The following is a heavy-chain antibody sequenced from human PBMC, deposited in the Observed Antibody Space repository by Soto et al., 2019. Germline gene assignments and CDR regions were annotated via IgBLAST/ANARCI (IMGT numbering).Heavy chain of an antibody. V-gene: IGHV3-33*01. CDR1: GFTFRNYG. CDR2: IWYDGSNK. J-gene: IGHJ4*02. CDR3: ATGYCSSAGCCFDY. Sequence: QVQLVESGGGVVQPGRSLRLSCAASGFTFRNYGMHWVRQAPGKGLEWVALIWYDGSNKYYADSVKGRFTISRDNSKNQMYMKINSLRADETSYYYCATGYCSSAGCCFDYWGQGTLATVSS. D-gene: IGHD2-2*01.